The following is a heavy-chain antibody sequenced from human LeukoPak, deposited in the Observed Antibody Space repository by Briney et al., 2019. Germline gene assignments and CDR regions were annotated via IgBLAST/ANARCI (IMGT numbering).Heavy chain of an antibody. CDR3: ARALYGDSGDY. D-gene: IGHD4-17*01. CDR2: IKQDGNDK. Sequence: GGSLRLSCEASGFTFRSFSMSWVRQAPGKGLEWVANIKQDGNDKYYVDSVKGRFTISRDNAKNSLYLQMNSLRAEDTAVYYCARALYGDSGDYWGQGTLVTVSS. J-gene: IGHJ4*02. CDR1: GFTFRSFS. V-gene: IGHV3-7*01.